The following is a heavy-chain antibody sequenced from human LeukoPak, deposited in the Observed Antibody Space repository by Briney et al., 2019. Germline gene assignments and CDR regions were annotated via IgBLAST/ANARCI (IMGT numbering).Heavy chain of an antibody. Sequence: PGGSLRLSCAASGFTFDDYGMSWVRHAPGKGLEWVSYISPSDNGIYYADSVEGRFTIPRDNAKNSLYLQMNSLRAEDTAVYYCARGKSGYCSGGSCRHYFDYWGQGTLVTVSS. D-gene: IGHD2-15*01. J-gene: IGHJ4*02. CDR3: ARGKSGYCSGGSCRHYFDY. V-gene: IGHV3-11*01. CDR1: GFTFDDYG. CDR2: ISPSDNGI.